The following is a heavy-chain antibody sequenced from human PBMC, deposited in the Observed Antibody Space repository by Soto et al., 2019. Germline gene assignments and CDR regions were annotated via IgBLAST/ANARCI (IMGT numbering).Heavy chain of an antibody. CDR2: FDPEDGET. V-gene: IGHV1-24*01. D-gene: IGHD3-3*01. CDR3: ATTIFGVAIVSRFDY. CDR1: GYTLTELS. J-gene: IGHJ4*02. Sequence: ASVKVSCKVSGYTLTELSMHWVRQAPGKGLEWMGGFDPEDGETIYAQKFQGRVTMTEDTSTDTAYMELSSLRSEDTAVYYCATTIFGVAIVSRFDYWGQGTLVTVSS.